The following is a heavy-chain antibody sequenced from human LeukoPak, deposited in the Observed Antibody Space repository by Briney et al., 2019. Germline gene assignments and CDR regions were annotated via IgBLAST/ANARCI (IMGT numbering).Heavy chain of an antibody. CDR3: ARAAIAAARIYYYMDV. CDR2: ISSDSNDK. V-gene: IGHV3-21*01. Sequence: TGGSLRLSCTASGFTFSGAWMTWVRQAPGKGLEWVAAISSDSNDKHYADSLQGRFTISRDNAENSLYLQMNSLRAEDTAVYYCARAAIAAARIYYYMDVWGKGTTVTVSS. CDR1: GFTFSGAW. J-gene: IGHJ6*03. D-gene: IGHD6-13*01.